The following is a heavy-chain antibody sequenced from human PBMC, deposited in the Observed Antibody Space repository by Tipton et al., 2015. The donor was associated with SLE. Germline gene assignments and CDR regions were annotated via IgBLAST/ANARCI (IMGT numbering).Heavy chain of an antibody. CDR1: GGSIRSSSYY. V-gene: IGHV4-39*01. D-gene: IGHD1-26*01. Sequence: TLSLTCTVSGGSIRSSSYYWGWIRQPPGKGLEWIGSIYYSGSTYYNPSLKSRVTISVDTSKNQFSLKLSSVTAADTAVYYCARAYSGSSHRVVYYYYYYMDVWGKGTTVTVSS. CDR3: ARAYSGSSHRVVYYYYYYMDV. J-gene: IGHJ6*03. CDR2: IYYSGST.